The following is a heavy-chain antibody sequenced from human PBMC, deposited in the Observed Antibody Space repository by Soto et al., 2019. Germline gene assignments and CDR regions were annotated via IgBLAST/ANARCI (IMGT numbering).Heavy chain of an antibody. CDR3: ARMEPFGSLTWFDP. D-gene: IGHD3-10*01. CDR2: MNPGSGDT. CDR1: SYSFPNND. J-gene: IGHJ5*02. Sequence: SGPVSFKASSYSFPNNDVSWVRQAAGQGLEWMGWMNPGSGDTGYAQKFQGRVTITRDISIATAYMELSSLRSDDTAIYYCARMEPFGSLTWFDPWVREPWSPSPQ. V-gene: IGHV1-8*01.